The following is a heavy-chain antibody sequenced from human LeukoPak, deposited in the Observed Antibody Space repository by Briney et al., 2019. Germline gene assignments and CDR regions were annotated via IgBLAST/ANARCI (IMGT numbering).Heavy chain of an antibody. J-gene: IGHJ4*02. CDR2: IYYSGST. CDR1: GGSISGDY. V-gene: IGHV4-59*12. D-gene: IGHD5-18*01. Sequence: PSETLSLTCTVSGGSISGDYWSWIRQPPGKGLECIGYIYYSGSTNYNPSLKSRVTISVDTSKNQFSLKVSSVTAEDTAVYYCTRGYGGYSYGTRGFDYWGQGTLVTVSS. CDR3: TRGYGGYSYGTRGFDY.